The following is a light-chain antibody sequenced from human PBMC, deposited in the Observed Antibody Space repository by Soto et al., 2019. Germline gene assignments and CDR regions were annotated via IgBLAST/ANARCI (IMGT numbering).Light chain of an antibody. Sequence: DIQMTQSPSSLSASVGDRVTISCRASQSVNKYLNWYQQKPGNVPTLLIYAASTLQGGVPSRFNGSGFGTDFTVTISNLQPEDFATYYCQQGYSTPVTFGQGTRLEIK. CDR1: QSVNKY. V-gene: IGKV1-39*01. CDR2: AAS. CDR3: QQGYSTPVT. J-gene: IGKJ5*01.